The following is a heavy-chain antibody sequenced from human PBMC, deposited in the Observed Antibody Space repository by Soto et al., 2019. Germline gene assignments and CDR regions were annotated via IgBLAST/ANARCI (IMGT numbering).Heavy chain of an antibody. V-gene: IGHV3-48*02. J-gene: IGHJ6*02. CDR1: GFTFSSYS. Sequence: GGSLRLSCAASGFTFSSYSMNWVRQAPGKGLEWVSYISSSSTIYYADSVKGRFTISRDNAKNSLYLQMNSLRDEDTAVYYCAAGTTSSLGVYYYYYGMDVWGQGTTVTVSS. D-gene: IGHD1-7*01. CDR2: ISSSSTI. CDR3: AAGTTSSLGVYYYYYGMDV.